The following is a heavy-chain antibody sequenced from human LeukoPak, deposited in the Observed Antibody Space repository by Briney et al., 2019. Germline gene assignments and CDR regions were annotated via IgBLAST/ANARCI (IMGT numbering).Heavy chain of an antibody. J-gene: IGHJ4*02. CDR2: IKQDGSEK. Sequence: GSLRLSCAASGFSFSDYYMSWIRQAPGKGLEWVANIKQDGSEKYYVDSVKGRFTISRDNAKNSLYLQMNSLRAEDTAVYYCARDPPRWYVYWGQGTLVTVSS. V-gene: IGHV3-7*01. CDR1: GFSFSDYY. D-gene: IGHD2-15*01. CDR3: ARDPPRWYVY.